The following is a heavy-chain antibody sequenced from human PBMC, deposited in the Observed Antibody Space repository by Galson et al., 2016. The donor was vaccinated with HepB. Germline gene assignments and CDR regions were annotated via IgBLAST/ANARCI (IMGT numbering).Heavy chain of an antibody. J-gene: IGHJ4*02. V-gene: IGHV4-39*01. CDR1: GGSIRSTNYY. D-gene: IGHD2-15*01. CDR2: VHYSGTT. CDR3: ARLDRFVAPRFDN. Sequence: ETLSLTCSVSGGSIRSTNYYWGWIRQPPGKGLEWIGSVHYSGTTDYNPSLKSRVTISEDTSKSQFSLKLSSVTAADTAVYYCARLDRFVAPRFDNWGQGTLVTVSS.